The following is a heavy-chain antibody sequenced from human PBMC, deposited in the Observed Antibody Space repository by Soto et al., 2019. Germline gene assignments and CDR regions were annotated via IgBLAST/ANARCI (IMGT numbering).Heavy chain of an antibody. J-gene: IGHJ3*02. CDR1: GFTFSSYA. CDR2: ISYDGSNK. V-gene: IGHV3-30-3*01. CDR3: ASLSYYGSGSYYNVHDAFDI. D-gene: IGHD3-10*01. Sequence: PGGSLRLSCAASGFTFSSYAMHWVRQAPGKGLEWVAVISYDGSNKYYADSVKGRFTISRDNSMNTLYLQMNSLRAEDTAVYYCASLSYYGSGSYYNVHDAFDIWGQGTMVTVSS.